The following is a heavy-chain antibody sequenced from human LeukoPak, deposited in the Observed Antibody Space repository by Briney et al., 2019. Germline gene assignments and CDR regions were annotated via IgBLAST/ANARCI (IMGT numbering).Heavy chain of an antibody. J-gene: IGHJ4*02. CDR3: AKRLINYYDSSGYLDY. D-gene: IGHD3-22*01. V-gene: IGHV4-59*01. Sequence: PSETLSLTCTVSGGSISSYYWSWIRQPPGKGLEWIGYIYYSGSTNYNPSLKSRVTISVDTSKNQFSLKLSSVTAADTAVYYCAKRLINYYDSSGYLDYWGQGTLVTVSS. CDR2: IYYSGST. CDR1: GGSISSYY.